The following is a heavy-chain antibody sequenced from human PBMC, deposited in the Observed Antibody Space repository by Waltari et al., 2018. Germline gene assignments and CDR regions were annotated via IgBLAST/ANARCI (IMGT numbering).Heavy chain of an antibody. Sequence: HVQLQESGSGLVNPSETLSLTCTVSGDFPSDDHWTGIRQAPGKGLEWIASLRNTGGTKCTPSLASLVTVSPGTSKKQFSLRLTSVTAADTALYYCARLPTKYYDSIGWGFFDKWGPGILVTVSS. V-gene: IGHV4-59*08. CDR2: LRNTGGT. CDR3: ARLPTKYYDSIGWGFFDK. J-gene: IGHJ4*02. D-gene: IGHD3-22*01. CDR1: GDFPSDDH.